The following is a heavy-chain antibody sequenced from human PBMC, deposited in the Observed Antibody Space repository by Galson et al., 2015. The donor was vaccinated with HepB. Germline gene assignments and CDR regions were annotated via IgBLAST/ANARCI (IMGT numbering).Heavy chain of an antibody. CDR2: ISHDGINK. V-gene: IGHV3-30*11. J-gene: IGHJ4*02. Sequence: SLRLSCAASGFNFSGYVMYWVCLTPGRGLECVAIISHDGINKYYAASVKGRFTISRDKSNNTVYLQMNSLRSEDTGVYYCAGDRHVVATTAPGHWGLGTLVIVSS. CDR1: GFNFSGYV. D-gene: IGHD2-21*02. CDR3: AGDRHVVATTAPGH.